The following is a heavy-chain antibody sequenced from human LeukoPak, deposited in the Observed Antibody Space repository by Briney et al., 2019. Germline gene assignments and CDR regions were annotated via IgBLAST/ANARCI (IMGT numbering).Heavy chain of an antibody. CDR2: IKSKTDGETT. V-gene: IGHV3-15*01. D-gene: IGHD1-26*01. CDR1: RLTFSNAW. J-gene: IGHJ3*02. CDR3: ITDPGAWAPI. Sequence: PGGSLRLSCVASRLTFSNAWMSWVRQAPGKGLEWVGRIKSKTDGETTDYAAPVKGRFTISRDDSKNTLYLQMNRLNIGDTAVYYCITDPGAWAPIWGQGTMVTVSS.